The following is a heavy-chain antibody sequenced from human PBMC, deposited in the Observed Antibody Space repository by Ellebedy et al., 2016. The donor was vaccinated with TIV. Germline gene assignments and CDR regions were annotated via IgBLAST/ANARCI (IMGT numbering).Heavy chain of an antibody. CDR3: ARGVYYYDSSGYSPNNSFDV. V-gene: IGHV4-38-2*02. Sequence: SETLSLXCTVSGYSISSGYYWGWIRQPPGKGLEWIGSIYHSGSTYYNPSLKSRVTISVDTSKNQFSLKLSSVTAADTAVYYCARGVYYYDSSGYSPNNSFDVWGQGTMVTVS. CDR1: GYSISSGYY. D-gene: IGHD3-22*01. J-gene: IGHJ3*01. CDR2: IYHSGST.